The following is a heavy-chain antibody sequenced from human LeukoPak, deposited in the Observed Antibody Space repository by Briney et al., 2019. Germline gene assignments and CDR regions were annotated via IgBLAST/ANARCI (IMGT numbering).Heavy chain of an antibody. Sequence: ASVKGSCKASGGTFSSYAINWVRLAPGQGLEWMGGIIPIFGTANYAQKFQGRVTITADESTSTAYMELSSLRSEDTAVYYCARDVGGYSYQFDYWGQGTLVTVSS. D-gene: IGHD5-18*01. J-gene: IGHJ4*02. CDR2: IIPIFGTA. V-gene: IGHV1-69*13. CDR3: ARDVGGYSYQFDY. CDR1: GGTFSSYA.